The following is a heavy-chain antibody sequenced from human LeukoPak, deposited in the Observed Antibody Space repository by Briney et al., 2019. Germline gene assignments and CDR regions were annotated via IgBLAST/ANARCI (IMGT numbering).Heavy chain of an antibody. Sequence: PGGSLRLSCAASGFTFNNYGMHWVRQAPGEGLEWVSGISWNSGSIGYADSVKGRFTISRDNAKNSLYLQMNSLRAEDTALYYCAKDIEPMTTVVTPLGFDYWGQGTLVTVSS. CDR2: ISWNSGSI. D-gene: IGHD4-23*01. CDR3: AKDIEPMTTVVTPLGFDY. CDR1: GFTFNNYG. J-gene: IGHJ4*02. V-gene: IGHV3-9*01.